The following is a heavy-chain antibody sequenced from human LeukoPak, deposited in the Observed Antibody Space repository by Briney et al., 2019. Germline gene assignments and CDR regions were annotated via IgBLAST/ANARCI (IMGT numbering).Heavy chain of an antibody. CDR3: ARVPIVVVPAAILEYGMDV. Sequence: ASVKVSCKASGYTFTSYDINWVRQATGQGLEWMGWMNPNSGNTGCAQKFQGRVTMTRNTSISTAYMELSSLRSEDTAVYYCARVPIVVVPAAILEYGMDVWGQGTTVTVSS. D-gene: IGHD2-2*01. CDR2: MNPNSGNT. V-gene: IGHV1-8*01. CDR1: GYTFTSYD. J-gene: IGHJ6*02.